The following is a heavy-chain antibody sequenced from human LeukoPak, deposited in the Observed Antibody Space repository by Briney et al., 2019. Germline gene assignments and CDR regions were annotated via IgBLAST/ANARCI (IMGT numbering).Heavy chain of an antibody. CDR1: GFTFSNAW. V-gene: IGHV3-15*01. CDR2: IKSKTDGGTT. CDR3: TTDPTVVTRFRGYDYYFDY. Sequence: GGSLRLSCAASGFTFSNAWMSWVRQAPGKGLEWVGRIKSKTDGGTTDYAAPVKGRFTISRDDSKNTLYLQMNSLKTEDTAVYSCTTDPTVVTRFRGYDYYFDYWGQGTLVTVSS. D-gene: IGHD4-23*01. J-gene: IGHJ4*02.